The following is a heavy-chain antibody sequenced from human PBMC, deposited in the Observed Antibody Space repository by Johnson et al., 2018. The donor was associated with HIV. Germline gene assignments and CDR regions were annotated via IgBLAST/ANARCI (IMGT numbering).Heavy chain of an antibody. CDR1: GFTFSDHY. V-gene: IGHV3-30*02. CDR3: AKDGGITMIVGPYAFDI. Sequence: QVQLVESGGGLVQPGGSLRLSCAASGFTFSDHYMDWVRQAPGKGLDWVAIIRYDGSNKYYADSVKGRFTISRDDSKSTLNLQMNSLRAEDTAVYYCAKDGGITMIVGPYAFDIWGQGTMVTVSS. D-gene: IGHD3-22*01. CDR2: IRYDGSNK. J-gene: IGHJ3*02.